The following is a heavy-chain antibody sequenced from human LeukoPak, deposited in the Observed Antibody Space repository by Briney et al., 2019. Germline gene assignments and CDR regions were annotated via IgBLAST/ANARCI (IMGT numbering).Heavy chain of an antibody. CDR1: GGSISSYY. CDR2: IYTSGST. D-gene: IGHD6-6*01. CDR3: ARAGPSSSKYYYYGMDV. J-gene: IGHJ6*02. Sequence: SETLSLTCTVSGGSISSYYWSWIRQPAGKGLEWIGRIYTSGSTNYNPSLKSRVTMSVDTSKNQFSLKLSSVTAADTAVYYCARAGPSSSKYYYYGMDVWGQGTTVTVSS. V-gene: IGHV4-4*07.